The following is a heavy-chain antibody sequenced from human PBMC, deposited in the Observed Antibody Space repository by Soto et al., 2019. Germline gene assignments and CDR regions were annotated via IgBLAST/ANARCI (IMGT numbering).Heavy chain of an antibody. CDR3: ARGSEGLMVYAIDY. J-gene: IGHJ4*02. D-gene: IGHD2-8*01. CDR2: ISSSSSYI. V-gene: IGHV3-21*01. CDR1: GFTFSSYS. Sequence: GGSLRLSCAASGFTFSSYSMNWVRQAPGKGLEWVSSISSSSSYIYYADSVKGRFTISRDNAKNSLYLQMNSLRAEDTAVYYCARGSEGLMVYAIDYWGQGTLVTVSS.